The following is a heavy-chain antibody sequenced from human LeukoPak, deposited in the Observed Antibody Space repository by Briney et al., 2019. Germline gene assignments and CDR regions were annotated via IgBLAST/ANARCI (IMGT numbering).Heavy chain of an antibody. D-gene: IGHD6-13*01. CDR3: ARCQMAAAGTGAFDV. J-gene: IGHJ3*01. CDR2: FSATDGST. CDR1: GFSFSTYA. V-gene: IGHV3-23*01. Sequence: GGSLRLSCAASGFSFSTYAVTWVRQAPGKGLEWVSAFSATDGSTQYADSMKGRFTISRDSTTNTLFLQINSLRAEDTAVYYCARCQMAAAGTGAFDVWGQGTMVTVSS.